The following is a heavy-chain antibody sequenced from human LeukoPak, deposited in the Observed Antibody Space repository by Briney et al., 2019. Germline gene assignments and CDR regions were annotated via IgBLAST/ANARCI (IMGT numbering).Heavy chain of an antibody. V-gene: IGHV1-2*02. CDR1: GYTFTGYY. CDR3: ARLTAAAGRVRDY. Sequence: ASVKVSCKASGYTFTGYYMHWVRQAPGQGLEWMGWINPNSGGTNYAQKFQGRVTMTRDTSISTAYMELSRLRSDDTAVYYCARLTAAAGRVRDYWGQGTLVTVSS. D-gene: IGHD6-13*01. J-gene: IGHJ4*02. CDR2: INPNSGGT.